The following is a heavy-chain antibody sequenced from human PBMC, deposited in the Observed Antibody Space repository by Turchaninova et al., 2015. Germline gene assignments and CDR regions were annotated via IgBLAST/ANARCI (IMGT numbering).Heavy chain of an antibody. CDR3: AKDWELTAYYYYYMDV. J-gene: IGHJ6*03. D-gene: IGHD1-26*01. CDR1: GFTFSSYG. Sequence: QVQLVESGGGVVQPGGSLRLSCAASGFTFSSYGMHWVRQAPGKGLEWVAFIRYDGSKKYYADSGKGRFTISRDNSKNTLYLQMNSLRAEDTAVYYCAKDWELTAYYYYYMDVWGKGTTVTVSS. V-gene: IGHV3-30*02. CDR2: IRYDGSKK.